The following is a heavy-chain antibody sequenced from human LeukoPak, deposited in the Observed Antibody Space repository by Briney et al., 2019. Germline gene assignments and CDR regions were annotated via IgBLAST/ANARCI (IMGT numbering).Heavy chain of an antibody. CDR3: ASTLKVTTPFSLRY. J-gene: IGHJ4*02. D-gene: IGHD4-17*01. CDR2: INPNSGGT. V-gene: IGHV1-2*04. Sequence: ASVKVSCKVSGYTFTDYYIHWVRQAPGQGLEWMGWINPNSGGTNYAQKFQGWVTMTRDTSISTAYMELSRLRSDDTAVYYCASTLKVTTPFSLRYWGQGTLVTVSS. CDR1: GYTFTDYY.